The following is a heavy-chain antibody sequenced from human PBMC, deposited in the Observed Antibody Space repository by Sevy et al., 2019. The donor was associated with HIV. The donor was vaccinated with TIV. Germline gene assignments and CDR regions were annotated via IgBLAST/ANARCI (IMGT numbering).Heavy chain of an antibody. V-gene: IGHV3-21*01. CDR2: ISSGSTYI. Sequence: GGSLRLSCAASGFTFSIYTMNWVRQAPGKGLEWVSSISSGSTYIYYADSVRGRFTISRDNAKNSLYLQMHSLGAEDTAVYYCASGSLDSTGYPFDYWGQGTLVTVSS. CDR1: GFTFSIYT. CDR3: ASGSLDSTGYPFDY. J-gene: IGHJ4*02. D-gene: IGHD3-22*01.